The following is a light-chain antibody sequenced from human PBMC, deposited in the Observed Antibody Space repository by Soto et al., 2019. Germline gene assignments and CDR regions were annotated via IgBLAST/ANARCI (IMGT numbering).Light chain of an antibody. V-gene: IGLV2-8*01. CDR2: EVS. CDR1: SNDVGHSSF. CDR3: NAQADNGKHV. J-gene: IGLJ1*01. Sequence: QSALTQPPSASGSPGQSVTISCTGNSNDVGHSSFISGYQQHPGKGPKLIIYEVSKRPSGVPDRFSGSKSGNTASLSVSGLQDEDEADYFCNAQADNGKHVFGTGTKVTVL.